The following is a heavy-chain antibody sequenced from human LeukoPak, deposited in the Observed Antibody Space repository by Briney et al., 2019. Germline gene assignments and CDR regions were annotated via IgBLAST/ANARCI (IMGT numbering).Heavy chain of an antibody. V-gene: IGHV1-69*13. J-gene: IGHJ4*02. CDR1: GGTFSSYA. CDR2: IIPIFGTA. CDR3: ARTYYYDSSGYQIDY. D-gene: IGHD3-22*01. Sequence: GASVKVSCKASGGTFSSYAISWVRQAPGQGLEWMGGIIPIFGTANYAQKFQGRVTITADESTSTAYMELSSLRSEDTAVYYCARTYYYDSSGYQIDYWGQGTLVTVSS.